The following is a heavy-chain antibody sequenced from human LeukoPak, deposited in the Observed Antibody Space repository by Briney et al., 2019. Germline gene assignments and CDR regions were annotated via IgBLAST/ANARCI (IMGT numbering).Heavy chain of an antibody. Sequence: ASVKVSCKASGGTFSSYAMSWVRQAPGKGLEWVSAISGSGGSTYYADSVKGRFTISRDNSKNTLYLQMNSLRAEDTAVYYCAKAHNWNDVGYYFDYWGQGTLVTVSS. CDR1: GGTFSSYA. V-gene: IGHV3-23*01. CDR3: AKAHNWNDVGYYFDY. CDR2: ISGSGGST. J-gene: IGHJ4*02. D-gene: IGHD1-20*01.